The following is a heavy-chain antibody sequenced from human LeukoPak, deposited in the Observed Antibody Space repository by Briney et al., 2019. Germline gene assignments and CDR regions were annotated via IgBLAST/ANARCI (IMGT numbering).Heavy chain of an antibody. CDR1: GGSFSGYY. CDR3: ARGSRWLVRWYSDL. D-gene: IGHD6-19*01. J-gene: IGHJ2*01. CDR2: INHSGST. V-gene: IGHV4-34*01. Sequence: SETLSLTCAVYGGSFSGYYWSWIRQPPGKGLEWIGEINHSGSTNYNPSLKSRVTISVDTSKNQFSLKLSSVTAADTAVYYCARGSRWLVRWYSDLWGRGTLVTVSS.